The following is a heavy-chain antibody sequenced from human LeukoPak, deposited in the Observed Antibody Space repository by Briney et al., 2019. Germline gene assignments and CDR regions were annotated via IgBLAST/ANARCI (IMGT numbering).Heavy chain of an antibody. CDR1: GFSFRDYP. CDR3: ARGGGY. J-gene: IGHJ4*02. Sequence: GGSPRLSCEAAGFSFRDYPMGWVRRASGKRLEWVSGISAGADVIFYADPVKGRFTISRDNSKNTLYLQMNSLRAEDTAVYYCARGGGYWGQGTLVTVSS. V-gene: IGHV3-23*01. CDR2: ISAGADVI.